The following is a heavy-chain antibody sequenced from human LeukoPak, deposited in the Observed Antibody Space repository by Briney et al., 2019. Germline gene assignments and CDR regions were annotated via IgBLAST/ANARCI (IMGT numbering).Heavy chain of an antibody. CDR2: ISGSSSTI. CDR1: GFSFSTYT. J-gene: IGHJ6*03. D-gene: IGHD2-15*01. Sequence: GGSLGLSCAASGFSFSTYTMKWVRQAPGKGLEWVSYISGSSSTIYYADSVKGRFTISRDIAKNSLYLQMNSLRAEDTAVYYCARGWWTSHYMDVWGKGTTVTVSS. CDR3: ARGWWTSHYMDV. V-gene: IGHV3-48*01.